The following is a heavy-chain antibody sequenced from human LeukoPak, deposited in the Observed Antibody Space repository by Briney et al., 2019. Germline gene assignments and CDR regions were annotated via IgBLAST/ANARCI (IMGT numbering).Heavy chain of an antibody. D-gene: IGHD5-12*01. CDR1: GFTFSNAW. CDR3: ARGTTGGYSPSH. J-gene: IGHJ4*02. V-gene: IGHV3-21*01. Sequence: GGSLRLSCAASGFTFSNAWMSWVRQAPGKGLEWVSSISGSSSYTFYADSVRGRFTISRDNAKNSLYLQMNSLRAEDTAVYYCARGTTGGYSPSHWGQGTLVTVSS. CDR2: ISGSSSYT.